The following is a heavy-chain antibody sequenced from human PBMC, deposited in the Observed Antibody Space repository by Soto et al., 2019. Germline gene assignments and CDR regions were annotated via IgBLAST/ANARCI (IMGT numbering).Heavy chain of an antibody. D-gene: IGHD1-26*01. V-gene: IGHV3-23*01. CDR3: ATRVSGRYYDY. J-gene: IGHJ4*02. CDR1: GFTFSSYA. Sequence: EVQLLESGGGLVQPGGSLRLSCAASGFTFSSYAMRWVRQAPGKGLEWVSAISGSGDSTYYADSVKGRFTTSRDNSKNTLYLQMNSPRAEDTAVYYCATRVSGRYYDYWGQGPLVTVSS. CDR2: ISGSGDST.